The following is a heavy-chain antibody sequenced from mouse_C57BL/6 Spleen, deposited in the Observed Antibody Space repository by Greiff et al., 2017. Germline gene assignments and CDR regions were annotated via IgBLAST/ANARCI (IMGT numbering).Heavy chain of an antibody. CDR3: ARGWDYGSRGDYYAMDY. Sequence: QVQLQQPGAELVMPGASVKLSCKASGYTFTSYWMHWVKQRPGQGLEWIGEIDPSDSYTNYNQKFKGKSTLTVDKSSSTAYMQLSSLTSEDSAVSYWARGWDYGSRGDYYAMDYWGQGTSVTVSS. D-gene: IGHD1-1*01. J-gene: IGHJ4*01. CDR1: GYTFTSYW. V-gene: IGHV1-69*01. CDR2: IDPSDSYT.